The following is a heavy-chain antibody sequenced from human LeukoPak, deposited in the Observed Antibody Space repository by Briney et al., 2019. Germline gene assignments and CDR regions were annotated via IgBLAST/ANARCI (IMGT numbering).Heavy chain of an antibody. J-gene: IGHJ4*02. Sequence: TGGSLRLSCAASGFTFSNAWMSWVRQAPGKGLEWVGRIKSKTDGGTTDYAAPVKGRFTISRDDSKNTLYLQMNSLKTEDTAVYYCTTEAYYDFWSAPGWGQGTLVTVSP. CDR1: GFTFSNAW. CDR2: IKSKTDGGTT. CDR3: TTEAYYDFWSAPG. D-gene: IGHD3-3*01. V-gene: IGHV3-15*01.